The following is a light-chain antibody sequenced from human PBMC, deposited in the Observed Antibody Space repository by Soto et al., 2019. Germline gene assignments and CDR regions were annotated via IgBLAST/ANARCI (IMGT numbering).Light chain of an antibody. V-gene: IGKV3-20*01. J-gene: IGKJ1*01. Sequence: EIVLTQSPGTLSLSPGERATLSCRASQSVSSSYLAWYQQKPGQAPRLLIYGASSRATGIPDRFSGSGSGTDFTLTISILEPEDFAVYYCQQHDSSPWTFGQGTKVEIK. CDR1: QSVSSSY. CDR3: QQHDSSPWT. CDR2: GAS.